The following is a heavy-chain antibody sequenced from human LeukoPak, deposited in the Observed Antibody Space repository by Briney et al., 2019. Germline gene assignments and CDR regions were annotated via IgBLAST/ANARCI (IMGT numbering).Heavy chain of an antibody. D-gene: IGHD2-2*01. CDR2: INAGNGNT. J-gene: IGHJ5*02. CDR1: GYTFTSYA. CDR3: ARRVVVPAAIVDSFDP. V-gene: IGHV1-3*01. Sequence: GASVKVSCKASGYTFTSYAMHWVRQAPGQRLEWMGWINAGNGNTKYSQKFQGRVTITRDTSASTAYMELSSLRSEDTAVYYCARRVVVPAAIVDSFDPWGQGTLVTVSS.